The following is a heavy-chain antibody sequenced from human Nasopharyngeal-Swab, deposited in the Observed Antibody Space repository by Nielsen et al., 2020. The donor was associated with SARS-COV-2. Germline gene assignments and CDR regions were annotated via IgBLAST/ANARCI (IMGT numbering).Heavy chain of an antibody. CDR3: ARDLELLTNYYAPDY. V-gene: IGHV3-48*02. CDR2: ISDDNTI. D-gene: IGHD3-9*01. CDR1: GFTFNTYG. Sequence: GESLKISCAASGFTFNTYGMNWVRQAPGKGLEWISYISDDNTIFYADSVKGRFTISRDNAKNSLYLQMNSLRDEDTAVYYCARDLELLTNYYAPDYWGQGTLVTVSS. J-gene: IGHJ4*02.